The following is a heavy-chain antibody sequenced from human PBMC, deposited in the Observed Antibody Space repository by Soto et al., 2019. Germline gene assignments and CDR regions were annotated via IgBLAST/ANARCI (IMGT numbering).Heavy chain of an antibody. CDR3: AKRSPYSSGWYSPIFDY. J-gene: IGHJ4*02. D-gene: IGHD6-13*01. V-gene: IGHV3-23*01. CDR2: ISESGGST. Sequence: PGGSLRLSCAASGFSFSDYAMSWVRQAPGKGLEWVSVISESGGSTHYADSVRGRFTVSRDNSKNSLSLRMNSLRDEDTAVYFYAKRSPYSSGWYSPIFDYWGQGALVTVS. CDR1: GFSFSDYA.